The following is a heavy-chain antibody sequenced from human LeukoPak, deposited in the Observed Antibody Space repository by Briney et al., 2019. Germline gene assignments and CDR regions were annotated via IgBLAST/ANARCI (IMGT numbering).Heavy chain of an antibody. CDR1: GYTFTSYY. V-gene: IGHV1-46*01. J-gene: IGHJ5*02. D-gene: IGHD5-18*01. CDR3: ARGERGYSYGFLFDP. Sequence: ASVKVSCKASGYTFTSYYMHWVRQAPGQGLEWMGIINPSGGSTSYAQKFQGRVTMTRDTSTSTVYMELSSLKSEDTAVYYCARGERGYSYGFLFDPWGQGTLVTVSS. CDR2: INPSGGST.